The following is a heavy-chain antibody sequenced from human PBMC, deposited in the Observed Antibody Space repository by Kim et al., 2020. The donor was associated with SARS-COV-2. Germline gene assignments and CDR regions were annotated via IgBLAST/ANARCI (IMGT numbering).Heavy chain of an antibody. CDR3: TRGSSVVTAILGVLRGGYYHAMNV. Sequence: SETLSLTCTVSGDSISSYYWTWIRQPPGKGLEWIGYIYYSGSTNYNPSLRSRVTISVDTSKNQFSLKLSSVTAADTAVYYCTRGSSVVTAILGVLRGGYYHAMNVWGQGTTVTVSS. J-gene: IGHJ6*02. V-gene: IGHV4-59*01. CDR2: IYYSGST. CDR1: GDSISSYY. D-gene: IGHD2-21*02.